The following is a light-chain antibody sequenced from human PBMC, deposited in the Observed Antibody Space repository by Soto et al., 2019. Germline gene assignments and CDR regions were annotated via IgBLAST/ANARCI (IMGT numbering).Light chain of an antibody. V-gene: IGLV2-14*01. Sequence: QSVLTQPASVSGSPGQSITISCTGTSSDVGYYNYVSGYQQHPGKAPKLMISEVNNRPSGVSNRFSGSKSGNTASLTISGLQAEDEADYYCSSDTGSSTWVFGGGTKLTVL. CDR1: SSDVGYYNY. J-gene: IGLJ2*01. CDR2: EVN. CDR3: SSDTGSSTWV.